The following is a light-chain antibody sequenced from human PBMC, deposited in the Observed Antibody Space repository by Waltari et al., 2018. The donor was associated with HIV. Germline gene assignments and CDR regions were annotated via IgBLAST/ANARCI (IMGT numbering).Light chain of an antibody. CDR3: QQSYSTPFT. V-gene: IGKV1-39*01. J-gene: IGKJ2*01. CDR1: QNVNTY. CDR2: GAT. Sequence: DIQMTQSPSSLSASVGDRVTITCHTSQNVNTYLNWYQQTPGNAPKLLIYGATNLQSGVATRFSGSGSVTNFTLTIDSLQPDDFVLYYCQQSYSTPFTFGPGTKL.